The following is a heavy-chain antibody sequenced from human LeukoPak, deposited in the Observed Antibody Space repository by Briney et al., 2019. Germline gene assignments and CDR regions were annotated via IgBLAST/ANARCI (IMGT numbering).Heavy chain of an antibody. CDR1: GYTVTSYD. CDR2: MNPNSGNT. D-gene: IGHD3-22*01. CDR3: ARENSYYYDSSGRHLVYYYGMDV. J-gene: IGHJ6*02. V-gene: IGHV1-8*01. Sequence: ASVKVSCKASGYTVTSYDINWVRQATGQGLEWMGWMNPNSGNTGYAQKFQGRVTMTRNTSISTAYMELSSLRSEDTAVYYCARENSYYYDSSGRHLVYYYGMDVWGQGTTVTVSS.